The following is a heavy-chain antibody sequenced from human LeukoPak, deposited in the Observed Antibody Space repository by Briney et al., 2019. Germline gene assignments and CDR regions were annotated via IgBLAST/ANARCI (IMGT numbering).Heavy chain of an antibody. D-gene: IGHD3-10*01. V-gene: IGHV4-4*07. CDR3: ARSHGSGSYYNLNDY. CDR1: GGSISSYY. CDR2: IYTSGST. Sequence: SETLSLTCAVSGGSISSYYWSWIRQPAGKGLEWIGRIYTSGSTNYNPSLRSRVTISLDMSKNQFSLKLNSVTAADTAVYYCARSHGSGSYYNLNDYWGQGTLVTVSS. J-gene: IGHJ4*02.